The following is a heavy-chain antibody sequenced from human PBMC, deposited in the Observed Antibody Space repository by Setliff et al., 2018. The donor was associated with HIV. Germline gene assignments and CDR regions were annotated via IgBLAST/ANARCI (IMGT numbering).Heavy chain of an antibody. CDR1: GFTFSSYS. D-gene: IGHD3-3*01. CDR2: ISSSSSYI. CDR3: ARALPLEWSHDGFDI. J-gene: IGHJ3*02. Sequence: PGGSLRLSCAASGFTFSSYSMNWVRQAPGKGLEWVSSISSSSSYIYYADSVKGRFTISRDNAKNSLYLQMNSLRAEDTAVYYCARALPLEWSHDGFDIWGQGTMVTVSS. V-gene: IGHV3-21*01.